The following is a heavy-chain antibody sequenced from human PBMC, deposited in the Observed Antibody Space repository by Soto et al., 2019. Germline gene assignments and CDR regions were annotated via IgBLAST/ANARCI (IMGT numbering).Heavy chain of an antibody. J-gene: IGHJ4*02. V-gene: IGHV4-34*01. D-gene: IGHD2-8*01. CDR2: INHSGST. Sequence: SETLSLTRAVFGGSISGYYWNWIRQPPGKGLEWIGEINHSGSTNYNPSLKSRVTISIDTSKNQFSLKLSSVTAADTAVYYGARGYGRNFYYWGQGTLVTVSS. CDR3: ARGYGRNFYY. CDR1: GGSISGYY.